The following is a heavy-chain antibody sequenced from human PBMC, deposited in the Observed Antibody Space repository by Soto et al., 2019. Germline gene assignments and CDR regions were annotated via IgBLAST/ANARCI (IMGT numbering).Heavy chain of an antibody. V-gene: IGHV6-1*01. CDR1: GDSVSSNSAA. Sequence: SQTLSLTCAISGDSVSSNSAAWNWIRQSPSRGLEWLGRTYYRSKWYNDYAISVKSRITINPDTSKNQFSLQLNSVTPDGTAVYYCSRGFKTNFDYWGQGTLVTVSS. CDR3: SRGFKTNFDY. J-gene: IGHJ4*02. CDR2: TYYRSKWYN.